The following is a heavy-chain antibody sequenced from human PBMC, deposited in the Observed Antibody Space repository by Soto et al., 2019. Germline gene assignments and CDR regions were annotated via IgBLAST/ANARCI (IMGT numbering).Heavy chain of an antibody. Sequence: SETLSLTCSVSGGSVSSTSYYWSWIRQPPGKGLEWIGYIYFSGYSNYSPSLKSRVTISVDAPKNQFSLKLSSVTAADTAVYNCARVPSPWGQGTLVTVSS. CDR1: GGSVSSTSYY. CDR2: IYFSGYS. V-gene: IGHV4-61*01. CDR3: ARVPSP. J-gene: IGHJ5*02.